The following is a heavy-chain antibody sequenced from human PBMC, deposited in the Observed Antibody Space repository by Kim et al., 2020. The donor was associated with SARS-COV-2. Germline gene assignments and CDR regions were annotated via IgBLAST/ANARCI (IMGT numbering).Heavy chain of an antibody. V-gene: IGHV1-69*04. J-gene: IGHJ4*02. CDR3: ARVSYTDYGDYFDY. Sequence: SVKVSCKASGGSLSNYAIAWVRQAPGQGLEWMGRIIPGRDLANHGQNFQGRVTITADTSTNTPYMELSSLRSDDTAMFYCARVSYTDYGDYFDYWGQGTLVTVSS. CDR1: GGSLSNYA. CDR2: IIPGRDLA. D-gene: IGHD4-17*01.